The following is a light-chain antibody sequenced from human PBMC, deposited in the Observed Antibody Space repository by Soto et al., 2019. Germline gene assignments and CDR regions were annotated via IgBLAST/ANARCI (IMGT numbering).Light chain of an antibody. CDR1: QSFLYSANNENY. Sequence: DIVMTQSPASLSVSLGERATINFNCSQSFLYSANNENYLAWYQQKPGHPPKLLIYWASTRESGVPDRFSGSGSRTDFTLTISSLQAEDVAVYYCQQYYSTPWAFGQGTKVDIK. CDR2: WAS. V-gene: IGKV4-1*01. CDR3: QQYYSTPWA. J-gene: IGKJ1*01.